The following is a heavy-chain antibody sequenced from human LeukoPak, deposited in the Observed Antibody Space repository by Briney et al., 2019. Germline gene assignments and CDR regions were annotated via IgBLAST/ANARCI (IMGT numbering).Heavy chain of an antibody. V-gene: IGHV4-39*07. CDR1: GGSISSYY. CDR2: IYHSGST. CDR3: ARVYYSSSYDYWYFDL. D-gene: IGHD6-13*01. Sequence: SETLSLTCTVSGGSISSYYWGWTRQPPEKGLEWIGSIYHSGSTYYNPSLKSRVTISVDTSKNQFSLKLSSVTAADTAVYYCARVYYSSSYDYWYFDLWGRGTLVTVSS. J-gene: IGHJ2*01.